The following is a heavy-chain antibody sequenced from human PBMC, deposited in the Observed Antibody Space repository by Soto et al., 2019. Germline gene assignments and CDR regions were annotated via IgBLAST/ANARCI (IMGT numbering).Heavy chain of an antibody. CDR3: ARGYNWNYGFYFDY. CDR2: IYHSGST. CDR1: GGSISSGGYS. J-gene: IGHJ4*02. D-gene: IGHD1-7*01. V-gene: IGHV4-30-2*01. Sequence: SETLSLTCAVSGGSISSGGYSWSWIRQPPGKGLEWIGYIYHSGSTYYNPSLKSRVTISVDRSKNQFSLKLSSVTAADTAVYYCARGYNWNYGFYFDYWGQGTLVTVSS.